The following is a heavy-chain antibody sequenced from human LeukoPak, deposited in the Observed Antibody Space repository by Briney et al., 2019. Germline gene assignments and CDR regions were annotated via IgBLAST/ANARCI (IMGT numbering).Heavy chain of an antibody. J-gene: IGHJ4*02. D-gene: IGHD3-10*01. V-gene: IGHV3-21*01. Sequence: GGSLRLSCAASGFTFSTYSMNWVRQAPGKGLEWVSSISSSSSYIFYADSVKGRFTISRDNAKNSLYLQMNSLRAEDTAVYYCAREGSSVSTYFDYWGQGTLVTVSS. CDR3: AREGSSVSTYFDY. CDR1: GFTFSTYS. CDR2: ISSSSSYI.